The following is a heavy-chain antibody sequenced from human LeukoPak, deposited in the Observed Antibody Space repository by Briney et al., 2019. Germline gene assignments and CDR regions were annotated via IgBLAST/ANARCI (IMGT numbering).Heavy chain of an antibody. D-gene: IGHD3-9*01. V-gene: IGHV4-34*01. CDR2: INHSGST. J-gene: IGHJ4*02. CDR3: ARGPYDILTGYLSGGDY. Sequence: GSLRLSCAASGFTFSSYSMNWVRQAPGKGLEWIGEINHSGSTNYNPSLKSRVTISVDTSKNQFSLKLSSVTAADTAVYYCARGPYDILTGYLSGGDYWGQGTLVTVSS. CDR1: GFTFSSYS.